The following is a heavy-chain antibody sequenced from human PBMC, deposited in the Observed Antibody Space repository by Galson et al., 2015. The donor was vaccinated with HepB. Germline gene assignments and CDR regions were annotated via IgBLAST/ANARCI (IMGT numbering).Heavy chain of an antibody. CDR2: ISGYDGST. Sequence: SVKVSCKASGYSFTSYGISWLRQAPGQGLEWMGWISGYDGSTNYPQTLQGRVIMTTDRSTNTGYMEVRSLRSDDTAIYYCARDSRLGLRLNNYYYYGMDVWGQGTTVTVSS. CDR1: GYSFTSYG. V-gene: IGHV1-18*01. D-gene: IGHD1-26*01. J-gene: IGHJ6*02. CDR3: ARDSRLGLRLNNYYYYGMDV.